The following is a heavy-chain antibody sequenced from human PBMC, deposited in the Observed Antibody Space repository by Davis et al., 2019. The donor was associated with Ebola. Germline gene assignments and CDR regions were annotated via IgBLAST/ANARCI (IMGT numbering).Heavy chain of an antibody. CDR2: INAGNGNT. V-gene: IGHV1-3*01. D-gene: IGHD3-10*01. CDR3: AREGGLVRGVVITWKYGMDV. J-gene: IGHJ6*02. Sequence: ASVKVSCKASGYTFTNYAIHWVRQAPGQRPEWMGWINAGNGNTKYSQRIQDRVTITRDTSASTVYMELSSLRSEDTAVYYCAREGGLVRGVVITWKYGMDVWGQGTTVSVSS. CDR1: GYTFTNYA.